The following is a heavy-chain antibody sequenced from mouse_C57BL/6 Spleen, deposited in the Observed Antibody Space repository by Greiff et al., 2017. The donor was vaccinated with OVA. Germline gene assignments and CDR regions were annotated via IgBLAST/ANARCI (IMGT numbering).Heavy chain of an antibody. V-gene: IGHV5-6*01. CDR3: ARHDLFYYDYDEGYFDV. Sequence: EVQRVESGGDLVKPGGSLKLSCAASGFTFSSYGMSWVRQTPDKRLEWVATISSGGSYTYYPDSVKGRFTISRDNAKNTLYLQMSSLKSEDTAMYDCARHDLFYYDYDEGYFDVWGTGTTVTVSS. D-gene: IGHD2-4*01. CDR2: ISSGGSYT. CDR1: GFTFSSYG. J-gene: IGHJ1*03.